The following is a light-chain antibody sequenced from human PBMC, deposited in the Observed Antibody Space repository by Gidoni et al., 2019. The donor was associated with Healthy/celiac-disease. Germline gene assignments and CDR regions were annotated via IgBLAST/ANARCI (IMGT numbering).Light chain of an antibody. V-gene: IGKV3-15*01. CDR3: QKYNNWPRT. Sequence: VMTPSPATLSVSPGERATLSCRASQSVSSNLAWYQQKPGQAPRLLIYGASTRATGIPARFSGSGSGTEFTLTISSLQSEDFAVYYCQKYNNWPRTFGQGTKVEIK. J-gene: IGKJ1*01. CDR2: GAS. CDR1: QSVSSN.